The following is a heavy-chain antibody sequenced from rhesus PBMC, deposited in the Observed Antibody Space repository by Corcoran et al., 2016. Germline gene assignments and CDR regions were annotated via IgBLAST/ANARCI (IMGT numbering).Heavy chain of an antibody. Sequence: QVKLQQWGEGQVKPSETLSLRCAVYGGSISGHYYWSWIRKAPGKGLEWIGKSDGNSAGTNHHTSLKSRVTSSKDTSKNQFSLKLSSVTAADTAVYYCARDQYTVTTYGLDSWGQGVVVTVSS. CDR3: ARDQYTVTTYGLDS. CDR2: SDGNSAGT. D-gene: IGHD4-23*01. CDR1: GGSISGHYY. V-gene: IGHV4-73*01. J-gene: IGHJ6*01.